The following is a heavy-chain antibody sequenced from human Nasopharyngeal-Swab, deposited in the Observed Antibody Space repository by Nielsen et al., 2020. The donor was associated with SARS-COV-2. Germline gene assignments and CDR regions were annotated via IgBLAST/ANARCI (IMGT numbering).Heavy chain of an antibody. CDR3: ARGHQPIRGFDY. J-gene: IGHJ4*02. V-gene: IGHV2-5*02. CDR2: VHWDDEK. D-gene: IGHD2-2*01. Sequence: WIRQPPGKALEWLALVHWDDEKRYSPSLKSRLTITKDTSKNQVVLTMTNVDPVDTATYYCARGHQPIRGFDYWGQGTLVTVSS.